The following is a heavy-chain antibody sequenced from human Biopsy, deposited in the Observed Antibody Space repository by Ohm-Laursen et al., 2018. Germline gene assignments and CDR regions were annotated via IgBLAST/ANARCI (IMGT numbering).Heavy chain of an antibody. CDR2: VFDSGST. CDR1: GGSMSSGAYN. D-gene: IGHD3-22*01. V-gene: IGHV4-31*03. CDR3: ARTPLWGGGGYDSPHFDS. J-gene: IGHJ5*01. Sequence: SQTLSLTCRASGGSMSSGAYNWNWVRQHPGKGLEWIGYVFDSGSTYYSPSLEGRLTISIDTPKNQFSLKLTSVTAADTAVYYCARTPLWGGGGYDSPHFDSWGQGTLVTVSS.